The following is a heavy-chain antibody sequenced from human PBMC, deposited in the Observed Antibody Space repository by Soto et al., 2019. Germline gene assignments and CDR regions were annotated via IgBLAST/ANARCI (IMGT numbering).Heavy chain of an antibody. CDR1: GFNFSNHW. V-gene: IGHV3-74*01. D-gene: IGHD2-21*02. CDR2: ITSDGKSK. Sequence: PVVSLRLSCAASGFNFSNHWMHWVRQRPAEGLVWVSRITSDGKSKAYAESVKGRFAISRDNAKNTFYLQMNGLTAEDTAVYYCARESGDWPLNWFDPWGQGTLVTVSS. CDR3: ARESGDWPLNWFDP. J-gene: IGHJ5*02.